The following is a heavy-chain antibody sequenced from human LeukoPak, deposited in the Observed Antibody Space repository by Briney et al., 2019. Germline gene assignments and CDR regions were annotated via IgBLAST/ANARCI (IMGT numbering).Heavy chain of an antibody. J-gene: IGHJ3*02. V-gene: IGHV1-8*03. CDR2: MNPNSGNT. CDR3: ARDSSGYYDAFDI. D-gene: IGHD3-22*01. Sequence: ASVKVSCKASGGTFSSYAINWVRQATGQGLEWMGWMNPNSGNTGYAQKFQGRVTITRNTSISTAYMELSSLRSEDTAVYYCARDSSGYYDAFDIWGQGTMVTVSS. CDR1: GGTFSSYA.